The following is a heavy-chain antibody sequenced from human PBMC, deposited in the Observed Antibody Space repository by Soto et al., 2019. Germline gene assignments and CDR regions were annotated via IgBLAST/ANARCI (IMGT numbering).Heavy chain of an antibody. CDR2: IYYSGST. J-gene: IGHJ4*02. CDR1: GDSISSGGYY. V-gene: IGHV4-31*03. D-gene: IGHD2-15*01. CDR3: ARGSTVAAILFDY. Sequence: QVQLQESGPGLVKPSQTLSLTCTVSGDSISSGGYYWSWIRQHPGKGLEWIGYIYYSGSTYYNPSLKSRLIISVDTSKNQVSLKLSSVTAADTAVYYCARGSTVAAILFDYWGQGTLVTVSS.